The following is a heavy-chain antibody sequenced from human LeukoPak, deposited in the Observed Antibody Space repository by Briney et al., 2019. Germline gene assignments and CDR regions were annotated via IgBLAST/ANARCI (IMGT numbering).Heavy chain of an antibody. CDR1: GGSFSGCY. J-gene: IGHJ4*02. CDR3: ARAPRIAAAGIFDY. D-gene: IGHD6-13*01. CDR2: INHSGST. Sequence: PSETLSLTCAVYGGSFSGCYWSWIRQPPGKGLEWIGEINHSGSTNYNPSLKSRVTISVDTSKNQFSLKLSSVTAADTAVYYCARAPRIAAAGIFDYWGQGTLVTVSS. V-gene: IGHV4-34*01.